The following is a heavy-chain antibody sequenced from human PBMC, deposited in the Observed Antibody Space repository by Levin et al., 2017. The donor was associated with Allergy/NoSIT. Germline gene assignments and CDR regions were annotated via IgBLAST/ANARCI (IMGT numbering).Heavy chain of an antibody. CDR2: IDWDDDR. J-gene: IGHJ6*02. CDR1: GFSLSTRGMC. Sequence: SGPTLVKPTQTLTLTCTFSGFSLSTRGMCVSWIRQPPGKALEWLARIDWDDDRHYTTSLRTRLTISKDTSKNQVVLKMTNMDPVDTATYFCARTEFGITIFGDIQSPQWNYGMDVWGQGTTVTVSS. CDR3: ARTEFGITIFGDIQSPQWNYGMDV. V-gene: IGHV2-70*11. D-gene: IGHD3-3*01.